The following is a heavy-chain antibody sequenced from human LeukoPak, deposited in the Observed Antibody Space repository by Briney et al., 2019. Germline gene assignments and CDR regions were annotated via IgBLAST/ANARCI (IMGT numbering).Heavy chain of an antibody. CDR3: ARVGTLIVVDFDY. CDR2: INPHSGVT. Sequence: ASVTVSCMASGYSFTDFYLHWVRQAPGQGLEWMGYINPHSGVTHYAQNFQGRITMTRDKYISTAYMELSRLRSDDTAVYYCARVGTLIVVDFDYWGQGTLVTVSS. J-gene: IGHJ4*02. V-gene: IGHV1-2*02. CDR1: GYSFTDFY. D-gene: IGHD3-22*01.